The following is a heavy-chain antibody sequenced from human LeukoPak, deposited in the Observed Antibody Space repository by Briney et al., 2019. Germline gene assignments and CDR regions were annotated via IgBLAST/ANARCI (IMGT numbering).Heavy chain of an antibody. CDR1: GGSISSGDYY. CDR3: ARRVVGQPDAFDI. V-gene: IGHV4-30-4*01. Sequence: TSQTLSLTCTVSGGSISSGDYYWSWIRQPPGKGLEWIGYIYYSGSTYYNPSLKSRLTLSVDTSKNQFSLKLSSVTAADTAVYYCARRVVGQPDAFDIWGQGTMVTVSS. D-gene: IGHD2-2*01. J-gene: IGHJ3*02. CDR2: IYYSGST.